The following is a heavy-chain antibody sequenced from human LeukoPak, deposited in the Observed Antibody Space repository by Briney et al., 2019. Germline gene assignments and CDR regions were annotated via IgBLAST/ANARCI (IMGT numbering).Heavy chain of an antibody. J-gene: IGHJ3*02. CDR1: GSTFSHYW. V-gene: IGHV3-74*01. CDR3: SWDHTGREDI. Sequence: GGSLRLSCAASGSTFSHYWMHWVRQAPGKGLVWASRINPDGSRTDYADSVAGRFTISRDNAKNTLYLQMNSLRADDTAVYYCSWDHTGREDIWGQGTMVTVSS. D-gene: IGHD5-24*01. CDR2: INPDGSRT.